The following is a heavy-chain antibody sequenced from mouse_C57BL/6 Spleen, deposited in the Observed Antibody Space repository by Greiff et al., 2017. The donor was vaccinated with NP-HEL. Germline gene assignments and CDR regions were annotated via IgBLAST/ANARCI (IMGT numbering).Heavy chain of an antibody. Sequence: QVHVKQSGAELARPGASVKMSCKASGYTFTSYTMHWVKQRPGQGLEWIGYINPSSGYTKYNQKFKDKATLTADKSSSTAYMQLSSLTSEDSAVFYCAREERDDWGQGTTLTVS. V-gene: IGHV1-4*01. J-gene: IGHJ2*01. CDR1: GYTFTSYT. CDR3: AREERDD. CDR2: INPSSGYT.